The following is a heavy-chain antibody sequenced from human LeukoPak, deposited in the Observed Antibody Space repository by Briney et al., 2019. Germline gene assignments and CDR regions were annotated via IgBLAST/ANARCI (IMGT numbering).Heavy chain of an antibody. CDR3: ARDGFGTGSN. J-gene: IGHJ4*02. V-gene: IGHV3-7*03. Sequence: GGSLRLSCAASGFIFSSHAMHWVRQAPGKGLEWVANIKQDGSEKNYVDSVKGRFIISRDNAKNSLYLQMNTLRADDTAVYYCARDGFGTGSNWGQGTLVTVSS. D-gene: IGHD3-16*01. CDR2: IKQDGSEK. CDR1: GFIFSSHA.